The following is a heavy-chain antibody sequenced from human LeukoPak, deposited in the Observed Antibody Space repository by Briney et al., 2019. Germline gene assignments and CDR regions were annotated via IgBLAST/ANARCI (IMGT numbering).Heavy chain of an antibody. CDR2: INPNSGGT. Sequence: GASVKVSCKASGYTFTGYYMHWVRQAPGQGLEWMGWINPNSGGTNYAQKFQGRVTMTRDTSISTAYMELSRLRSDDTAVYYCATHTYCSSTSCPHYYGMDVWGQGTTVTVFS. D-gene: IGHD2-2*01. V-gene: IGHV1-2*02. J-gene: IGHJ6*02. CDR1: GYTFTGYY. CDR3: ATHTYCSSTSCPHYYGMDV.